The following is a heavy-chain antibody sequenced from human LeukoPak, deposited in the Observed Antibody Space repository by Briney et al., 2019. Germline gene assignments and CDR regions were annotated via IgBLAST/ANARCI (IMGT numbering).Heavy chain of an antibody. V-gene: IGHV3-49*04. J-gene: IGHJ4*02. CDR3: TTSSYYGSGSYSLFDY. D-gene: IGHD3-10*01. CDR2: IRSKAYGGTT. CDR1: GFTFGDYA. Sequence: GGSLRLSCTASGFTFGDYAMSWVRQAPGKGLEWVGFIRSKAYGGTTEYAASVKGRFTISRDDSKSIAYLQMNSLKTEDTAMYYCTTSSYYGSGSYSLFDYWGQGTLVTVSS.